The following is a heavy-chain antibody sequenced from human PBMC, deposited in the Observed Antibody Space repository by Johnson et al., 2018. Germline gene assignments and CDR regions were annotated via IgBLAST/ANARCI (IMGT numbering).Heavy chain of an antibody. CDR2: ISYDGSNK. D-gene: IGHD3-3*01. Sequence: VQLLESGGGVVQXGRSXRLXCAASGFTFSSYGMHWVRQAPGKGLEWVAVISYDGSNKYYAESVKGRFTISRDNSKNTLYLQMNSLRAEDTAVYYCAKDKRIYGGSEYFQHWGQGTLVTVSS. CDR3: AKDKRIYGGSEYFQH. V-gene: IGHV3-30*18. J-gene: IGHJ1*01. CDR1: GFTFSSYG.